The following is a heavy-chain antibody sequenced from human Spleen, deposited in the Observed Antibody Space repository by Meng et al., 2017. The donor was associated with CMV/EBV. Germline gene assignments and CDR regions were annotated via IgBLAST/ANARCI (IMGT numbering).Heavy chain of an antibody. Sequence: GGSLRLSCAASGFTFSAYWMHWVRQAPGKGLVWVSRINSDATFTSYADSVKGRLTISRDNAKNTLYLQMNSLRAEDTAVYYCARDATLPDYWGQGTLVTVSS. J-gene: IGHJ4*02. D-gene: IGHD2-15*01. CDR1: GFTFSAYW. V-gene: IGHV3-74*01. CDR2: INSDATFT. CDR3: ARDATLPDY.